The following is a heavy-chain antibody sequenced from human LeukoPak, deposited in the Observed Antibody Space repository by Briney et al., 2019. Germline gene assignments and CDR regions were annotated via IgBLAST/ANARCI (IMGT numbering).Heavy chain of an antibody. CDR2: IYYSGST. CDR1: GGSISSYY. CDR3: ARALSEGVVPATLYNWFDP. Sequence: PSETLSLTCTVSGGSISSYYWSWIRQPPGKGLEWIGYIYYSGSTNYNPSLKSRVTISVDTSKNQFSLKLSSVTAADTAVYYCARALSEGVVPATLYNWFDPWGQGTLVTVSS. D-gene: IGHD2-2*01. J-gene: IGHJ5*02. V-gene: IGHV4-59*01.